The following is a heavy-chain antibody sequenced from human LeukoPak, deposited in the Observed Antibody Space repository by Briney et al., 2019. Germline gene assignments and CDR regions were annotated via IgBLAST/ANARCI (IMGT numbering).Heavy chain of an antibody. CDR1: GFTFSSYA. CDR3: AKGRQGMDV. Sequence: PGGSLRLSCAASGFTFSSYAMHWVRQAPGKGPEWVSLISWDGSSTYYADSVKGRFTISRDNSKNSLYLQMNSLRAEDTALYYCAKGRQGMDVWGKGTTVTVSS. CDR2: ISWDGSST. V-gene: IGHV3-43D*03. J-gene: IGHJ6*03.